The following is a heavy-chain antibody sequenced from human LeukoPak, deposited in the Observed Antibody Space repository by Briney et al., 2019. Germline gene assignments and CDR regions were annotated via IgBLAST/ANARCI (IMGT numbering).Heavy chain of an antibody. J-gene: IGHJ4*02. CDR3: ARGSGYYGSGSYYNVGDY. CDR2: ISYDGSNK. CDR1: GFTFSSYA. Sequence: GGSLRLSCAASGFTFSSYAMHWVRQAPGKGLEWVAVISYDGSNKYYADSVKGRFTISRNNSKNTLYLQMNSLRAEDTAVYYCARGSGYYGSGSYYNVGDYWGQGTLVTVSS. D-gene: IGHD3-10*01. V-gene: IGHV3-30*04.